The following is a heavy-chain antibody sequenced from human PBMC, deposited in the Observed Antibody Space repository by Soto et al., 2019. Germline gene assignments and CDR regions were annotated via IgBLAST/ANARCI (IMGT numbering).Heavy chain of an antibody. Sequence: SETLTLTCTVSGGSISSYYWSWIRQPPGKGLEWIGYIYYSGSTNYNPSLKSRVTISVDTSKNQFSLKLSSVTAADTAVYYCARVVGAFDIWGQGTMVTVSS. V-gene: IGHV4-59*01. CDR1: GGSISSYY. CDR3: ARVVGAFDI. J-gene: IGHJ3*02. CDR2: IYYSGST. D-gene: IGHD2-2*01.